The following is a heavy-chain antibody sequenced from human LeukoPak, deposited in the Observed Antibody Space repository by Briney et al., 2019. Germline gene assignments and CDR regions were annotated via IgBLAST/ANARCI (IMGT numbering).Heavy chain of an antibody. Sequence: ASVKVSCKASGFTFTSSAMQWVRQARGQRLEWIGWIVVGSGNTNYAQKFQERVTITRDMSTSTAYMELSSLRSEDTAVYYCAAGDSSGWYGYDWGQGTLVTVSS. CDR1: GFTFTSSA. V-gene: IGHV1-58*02. J-gene: IGHJ4*02. CDR3: AAGDSSGWYGYD. D-gene: IGHD6-19*01. CDR2: IVVGSGNT.